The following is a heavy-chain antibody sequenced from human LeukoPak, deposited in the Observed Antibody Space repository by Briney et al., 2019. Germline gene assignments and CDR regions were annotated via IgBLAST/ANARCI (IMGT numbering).Heavy chain of an antibody. Sequence: SQTLSLTCAISGDSVSSNSAAWNWIRQSPSRGLEWLGRTYYGSKWYNDYAVSVKSRITINPDTSKNQFSLQPNSVTPEDTAVYYCAREKAYCGGDCYRPLDYWGQGTLVTVSS. CDR2: TYYGSKWYN. V-gene: IGHV6-1*01. D-gene: IGHD2-21*02. J-gene: IGHJ4*02. CDR3: AREKAYCGGDCYRPLDY. CDR1: GDSVSSNSAA.